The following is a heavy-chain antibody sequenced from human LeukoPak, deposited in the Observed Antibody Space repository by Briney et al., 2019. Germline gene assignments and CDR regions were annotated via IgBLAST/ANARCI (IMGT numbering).Heavy chain of an antibody. Sequence: GGSLRLSCAASGFTFSSSSMSWVRQAPGKGLEWVSAISGSGGSTYYADSVKGRFTISRDNSKNTLYLQMNSLRAEDTAEYYCAKEGKGRHQRPTVVGPAAIYFPHWGQGTLVTVSS. CDR1: GFTFSSSS. CDR2: ISGSGGST. J-gene: IGHJ1*01. D-gene: IGHD2-2*01. V-gene: IGHV3-23*01. CDR3: AKEGKGRHQRPTVVGPAAIYFPH.